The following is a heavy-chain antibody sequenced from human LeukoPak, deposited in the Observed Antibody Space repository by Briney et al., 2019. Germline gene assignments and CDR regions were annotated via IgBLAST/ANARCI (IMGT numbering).Heavy chain of an antibody. D-gene: IGHD3-9*01. Sequence: PSETLSLTCTVSGGSASSSLNYWGWVRQPPGKGLEWIGNTYYTGSTYSNPTLKSRVTMSVDTSKNQFSLKLSSVTAADTAVYYCARLTKGRYFDYIFDYWGQGTLLTVSS. CDR2: TYYTGST. J-gene: IGHJ4*02. CDR1: GGSASSSLNY. V-gene: IGHV4-39*01. CDR3: ARLTKGRYFDYIFDY.